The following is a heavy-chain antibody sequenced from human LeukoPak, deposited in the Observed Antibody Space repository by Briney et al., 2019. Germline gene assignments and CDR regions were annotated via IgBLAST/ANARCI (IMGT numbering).Heavy chain of an antibody. CDR3: ARDLGYYRADY. J-gene: IGHJ4*02. D-gene: IGHD1-26*01. CDR2: IKGDGSDN. V-gene: IGHV3-7*04. Sequence: TGGPLRLSCAASGFTFSSYWMSWIRQAPAKGLEWVANIKGDGSDNHYVDSVRGRFTISRDNAKNSLYLQMNSLRAEDTAVYYCARDLGYYRADYWGQGTLVTVSS. CDR1: GFTFSSYW.